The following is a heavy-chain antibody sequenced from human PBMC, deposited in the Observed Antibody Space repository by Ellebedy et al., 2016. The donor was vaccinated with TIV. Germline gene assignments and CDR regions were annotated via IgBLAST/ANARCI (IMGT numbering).Heavy chain of an antibody. CDR2: IYYSGST. V-gene: IGHV4-59*12. D-gene: IGHD2-2*01. CDR1: GGSISSYY. CDR3: ASQDAYCSSTSCYDSSGYHGPIDY. Sequence: SETLSLTCTVSGGSISSYYWSWIRQPPGKGLEWIGYIYYSGSTNYNPSLKSRVTISVDTSKNQFSLKLSSVTAADTAVYYCASQDAYCSSTSCYDSSGYHGPIDYWGQGTLVTVSS. J-gene: IGHJ4*02.